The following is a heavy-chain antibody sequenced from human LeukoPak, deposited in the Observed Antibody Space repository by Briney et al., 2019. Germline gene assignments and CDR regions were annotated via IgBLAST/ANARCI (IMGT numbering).Heavy chain of an antibody. V-gene: IGHV4-31*03. D-gene: IGHD3-22*01. CDR3: ARGEDSWFDP. CDR1: GGSISSGGYY. Sequence: SETLSLTCTVSGGSISSGGYYWSWIRQHPGKGLEWIGYIYYSGSTYYNPSLKSRVTISVDTSKNQFSLKLSSVTAADTAVYCCARGEDSWFDPWGQGTLVTVSS. CDR2: IYYSGST. J-gene: IGHJ5*02.